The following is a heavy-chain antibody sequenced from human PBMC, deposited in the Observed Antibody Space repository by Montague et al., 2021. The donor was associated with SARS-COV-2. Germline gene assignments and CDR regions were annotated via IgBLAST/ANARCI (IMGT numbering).Heavy chain of an antibody. D-gene: IGHD2-21*01. CDR2: IYHSETT. J-gene: IGHJ3*01. V-gene: IGHV4-39*01. CDR1: GDSISSDRYY. CDR3: ARQGAYGEYEDGFDV. Sequence: SETLSLTCSVSGDSISSDRYYWAWIRQPPGKGLEWIGNIYHSETTYYNPSLKSRVTISLDTSKSQISLNLKSVTAADTALYYCARQGAYGEYEDGFDVWGQGTLVTVSS.